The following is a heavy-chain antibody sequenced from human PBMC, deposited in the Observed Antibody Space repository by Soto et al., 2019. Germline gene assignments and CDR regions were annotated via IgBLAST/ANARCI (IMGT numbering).Heavy chain of an antibody. CDR2: ISYDGSNK. CDR1: GFTFSSYA. Sequence: GGSLRLSCAASGFTFSSYAMHWVRQAPGKGLEWVAVISYDGSNKYYADSVKGRFTISRDNSKNTLYLQMNSLRAEDTAVYYCARGLWDDILTGYYIGGYWGQGTLVTVSS. J-gene: IGHJ4*02. CDR3: ARGLWDDILTGYYIGGY. D-gene: IGHD3-9*01. V-gene: IGHV3-30-3*01.